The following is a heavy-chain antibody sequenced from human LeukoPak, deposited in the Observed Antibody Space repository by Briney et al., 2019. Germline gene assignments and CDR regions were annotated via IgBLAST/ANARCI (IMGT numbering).Heavy chain of an antibody. V-gene: IGHV4-34*01. CDR2: INHSGST. CDR3: AREASRRYYYDSSGYYDAFDI. Sequence: SETLSLTCAVYGGSFSGYYWSWIRQPPGKGLEWIGEINHSGSTNYNPSLKSRVTISVDTSKNQFSLKLSSVTAADTAVYYCAREASRRYYYDSSGYYDAFDIWGQGTMVTVSS. D-gene: IGHD3-22*01. J-gene: IGHJ3*02. CDR1: GGSFSGYY.